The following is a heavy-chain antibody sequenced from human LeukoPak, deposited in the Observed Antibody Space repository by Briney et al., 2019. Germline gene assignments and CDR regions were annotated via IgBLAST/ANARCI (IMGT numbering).Heavy chain of an antibody. CDR2: ITSSGTGT. Sequence: GGSLRLSCAGSGFTFSAYSMNWVRQAPGKGLEWVSSITSSGTGTFYADSVKGRFTISRDNSENTLYLQTNSLRAEDTAVYYCAKDRPNYYDSSGHYYRRNGDYWGQGTLVTVSS. J-gene: IGHJ4*02. D-gene: IGHD3-22*01. CDR1: GFTFSAYS. V-gene: IGHV3-23*01. CDR3: AKDRPNYYDSSGHYYRRNGDY.